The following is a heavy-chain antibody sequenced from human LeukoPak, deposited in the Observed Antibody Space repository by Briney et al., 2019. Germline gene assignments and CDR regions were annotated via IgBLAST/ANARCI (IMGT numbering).Heavy chain of an antibody. J-gene: IGHJ4*02. D-gene: IGHD3-10*01. CDR1: GFTFKNYA. CDR3: AKASWVSSADAVL. CDR2: LRGDGET. V-gene: IGHV3-23*02. Sequence: GGSLRLSCAASGFTFKNYAMSGVRQAPARGLEWVASLRGDGETFYGDSVKGRFTLSRDDSRNSVYLHLNNLRVEDTAVYYCAKASWVSSADAVLWGQGTVVTVS.